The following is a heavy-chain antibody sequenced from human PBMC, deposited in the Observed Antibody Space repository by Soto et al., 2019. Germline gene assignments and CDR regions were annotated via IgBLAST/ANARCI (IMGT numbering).Heavy chain of an antibody. V-gene: IGHV3-15*01. CDR3: TTQKTYYDFWSGYYTDDY. CDR1: GFTFSNAW. J-gene: IGHJ4*02. CDR2: IKSKTNGGTT. D-gene: IGHD3-3*01. Sequence: GGSLRLSCAASGFTFSNAWMSWVRQAPGKGLEWVGRIKSKTNGGTTDYAAPVKGRFTISRDDSKNTLYLQMNSPKTEDTAVYYCTTQKTYYDFWSGYYTDDYWGQGTLVTVSS.